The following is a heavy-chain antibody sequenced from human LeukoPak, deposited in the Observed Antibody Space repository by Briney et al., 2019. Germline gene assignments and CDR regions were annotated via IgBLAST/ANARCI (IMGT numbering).Heavy chain of an antibody. J-gene: IGHJ6*03. D-gene: IGHD6-19*01. CDR2: TYYRSKWYN. V-gene: IGHV6-1*01. CDR1: GDSVSSNSAA. CDR3: ARDLGGHSSGGRRYYYYMDV. Sequence: SQTLSLTCAISGDSVSSNSAAWNWIRQSPSRGLEWLGRTYYRSKWYNDYAVSVKSRITINPDTSKNQFSLQLNSVTPEDTAVYYCARDLGGHSSGGRRYYYYMDVWGKGTTVTVSS.